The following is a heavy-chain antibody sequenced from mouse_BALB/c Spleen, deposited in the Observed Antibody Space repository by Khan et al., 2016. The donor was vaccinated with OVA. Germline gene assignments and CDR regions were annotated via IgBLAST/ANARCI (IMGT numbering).Heavy chain of an antibody. CDR3: ARSGYDYFAY. Sequence: QVQLQQSGAELVRPGSSVKISCKASGYAFSNYWLNWVKQRPGQGLEWIGQIYPGDGDTSFNGKFRGKATLTADKSSSTAYMQLSSLTSDDSAVDFCARSGYDYFAYWGQGTLVTVSA. J-gene: IGHJ3*01. V-gene: IGHV1-80*01. CDR2: IYPGDGDT. CDR1: GYAFSNYW. D-gene: IGHD2-14*01.